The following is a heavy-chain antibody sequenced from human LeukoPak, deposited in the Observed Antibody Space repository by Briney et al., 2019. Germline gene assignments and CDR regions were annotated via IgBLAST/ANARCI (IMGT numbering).Heavy chain of an antibody. J-gene: IGHJ4*02. Sequence: GGSLRLSCAGSGFTFRAFGMHWVRQAPGKGLEWVAFIQNDGNKKDYTDSVKGRFIISRDDSKNTVFLQMDSLRAEDTAVYHCARDIWDRDYCYFDHWSQGTLVTVFS. V-gene: IGHV3-30*02. CDR1: GFTFRAFG. CDR3: ARDIWDRDYCYFDH. CDR2: IQNDGNKK. D-gene: IGHD3-3*01.